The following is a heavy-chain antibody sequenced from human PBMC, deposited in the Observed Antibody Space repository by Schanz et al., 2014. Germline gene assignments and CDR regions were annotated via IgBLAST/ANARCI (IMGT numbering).Heavy chain of an antibody. CDR2: IKQDGSEK. CDR1: GFIFSNSW. CDR3: VKDPDKYNWNDVEGMDV. Sequence: EVQLVESGGGLVQPGGSLRLSCAASGFIFSNSWMSWVRQAPGKGLEWVANIKQDGSEKYYVDSVKGRFTISRDNAKNSLYLQMKSLRVEDTAVYYCVKDPDKYNWNDVEGMDVWGPGTTVTVSS. D-gene: IGHD1-1*01. V-gene: IGHV3-7*03. J-gene: IGHJ6*01.